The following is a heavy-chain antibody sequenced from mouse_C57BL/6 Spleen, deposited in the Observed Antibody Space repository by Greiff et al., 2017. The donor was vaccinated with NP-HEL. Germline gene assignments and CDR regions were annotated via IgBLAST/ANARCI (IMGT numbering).Heavy chain of an antibody. V-gene: IGHV1-15*01. J-gene: IGHJ2*01. CDR2: IDPETGGT. D-gene: IGHD1-1*01. CDR3: TRREFTTTVVATADFDY. CDR1: GYTFTDYE. Sequence: QVQLQQSGAELVRPGASVTLSCKASGYTFTDYEMHWVKQTPVHGLEWIGAIDPETGGTAYNQKFKGKAILTADKSSSTAYMELRSLTSEDSAFYYCTRREFTTTVVATADFDYWGQGTTLTVSS.